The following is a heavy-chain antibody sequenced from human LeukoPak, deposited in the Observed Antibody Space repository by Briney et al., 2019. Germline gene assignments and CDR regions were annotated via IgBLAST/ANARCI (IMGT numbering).Heavy chain of an antibody. CDR2: ISSSRTI. D-gene: IGHD3-22*01. CDR3: ARDLSSYHYDSSGYPYYFDY. V-gene: IGHV3-48*01. Sequence: GGSLRLSCAASGFTFSSYSMNWVRQAPGKGLEWVSYISSSRTIYYADSVRGRFTISRDNAKNSLYLEMNSLRAEDTAVYYCARDLSSYHYDSSGYPYYFDYWGQGTLVTVSS. CDR1: GFTFSSYS. J-gene: IGHJ4*02.